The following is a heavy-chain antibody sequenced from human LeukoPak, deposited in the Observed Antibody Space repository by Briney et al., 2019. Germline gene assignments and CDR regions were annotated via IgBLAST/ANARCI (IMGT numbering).Heavy chain of an antibody. CDR2: IYYSGST. V-gene: IGHV4-59*01. Sequence: PSETLSLTCTVSGGSISSYYWSWIRQPPGKGLEWIGYIYYSGSTNYNPSLKSRVTISVDTSKNQFPLKLSSVTAADTAVYYCAREPPAPGAYSSGYIDYWGQGTLVTVSS. J-gene: IGHJ4*02. CDR1: GGSISSYY. CDR3: AREPPAPGAYSSGYIDY. D-gene: IGHD3-22*01.